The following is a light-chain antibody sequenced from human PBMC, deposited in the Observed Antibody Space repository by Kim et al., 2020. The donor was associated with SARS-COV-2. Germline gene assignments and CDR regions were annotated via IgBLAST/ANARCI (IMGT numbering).Light chain of an antibody. CDR1: QSISIW. V-gene: IGKV1-5*03. Sequence: SASVGDRVTITCRASQSISIWLAWYQQKPVTAPKLLIYKASTLGSGAPSRFSGSGSGTEFTLAISSLQPDDFATYYCQQYITYPYTFGQGTKLEI. CDR3: QQYITYPYT. J-gene: IGKJ2*01. CDR2: KAS.